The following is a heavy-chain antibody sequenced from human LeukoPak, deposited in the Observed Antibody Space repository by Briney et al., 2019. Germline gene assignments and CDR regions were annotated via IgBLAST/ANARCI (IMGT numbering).Heavy chain of an antibody. D-gene: IGHD6-25*01. CDR1: GGSISSYY. CDR3: ARGRLGNSGVNFDN. Sequence: PETLSVTCTDPGGSISSYYWSWIRQPPGKGLGWIGYIYYSGSTNYMPALMSRVTISLDTSKYQYFLRLSSVTAAETAVYYCARGRLGNSGVNFDNWGQGTLVTVSS. CDR2: IYYSGST. V-gene: IGHV4-59*01. J-gene: IGHJ4*02.